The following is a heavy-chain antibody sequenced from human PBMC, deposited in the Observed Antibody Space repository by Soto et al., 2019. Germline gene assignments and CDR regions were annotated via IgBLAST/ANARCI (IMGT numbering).Heavy chain of an antibody. D-gene: IGHD1-7*01. CDR2: IIPIFGTA. J-gene: IGHJ6*02. CDR1: GGTFSSYA. Sequence: SVKVSFKAAGGTFSSYAISWGRQAPGQGLEWMGGIIPIFGTANYAQKFQCRVTITADESTSTAYMELSSLRSEDTAVYYCARDLDGGNWNSDYYYGMDVWGQGTTVTVSS. V-gene: IGHV1-69*01. CDR3: ARDLDGGNWNSDYYYGMDV.